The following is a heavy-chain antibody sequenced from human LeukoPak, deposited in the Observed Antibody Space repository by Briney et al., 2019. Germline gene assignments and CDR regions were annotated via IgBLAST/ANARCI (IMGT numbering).Heavy chain of an antibody. V-gene: IGHV4-59*01. J-gene: IGHJ5*02. CDR1: GGSISSYY. D-gene: IGHD2-15*01. CDR3: ASSEGYCSGGSCYGANWFDP. CDR2: IYDSGST. Sequence: SETLSLTCTVSGGSISSYYWSWIRQPPGKGLEWIGYIYDSGSTNYNPSLKSRVTISVDTSKNQFSLKLSSVTAADTAVYYCASSEGYCSGGSCYGANWFDPWGQGTLVTVSS.